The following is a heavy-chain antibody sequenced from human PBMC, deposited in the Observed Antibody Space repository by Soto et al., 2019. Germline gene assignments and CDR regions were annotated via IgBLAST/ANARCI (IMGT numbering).Heavy chain of an antibody. CDR1: GGTFSSYA. CDR2: IIPIFGTA. D-gene: IGHD1-26*01. V-gene: IGHV1-69*13. Sequence: ASVKVSCKASGGTFSSYAISWVRQAPGQGLEWMGGIIPIFGTANYAQKFQGRVTITADESTSTAYMELSSLRSEDTAVYYCARVLYSGSYYYYYGMDVWGQGTTVTVSS. J-gene: IGHJ6*02. CDR3: ARVLYSGSYYYYYGMDV.